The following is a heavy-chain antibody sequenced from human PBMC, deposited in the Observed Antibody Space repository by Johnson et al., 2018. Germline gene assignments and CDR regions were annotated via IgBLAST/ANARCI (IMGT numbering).Heavy chain of an antibody. V-gene: IGHV3-20*04. D-gene: IGHD3-3*01. CDR3: ARVWSLSYFYLDV. J-gene: IGHJ6*03. CDR1: GFTFDDYG. Sequence: VQLVESGGSVVRPGGSLRLSCAASGFTFDDYGVSWVRQAPGKGREWVCGINWNGDSIGGGDSVKGRFSLSRDNAKKSVYLHMNNLRAEDTALYYCARVWSLSYFYLDVWGKGTTVTVSS. CDR2: INWNGDSI.